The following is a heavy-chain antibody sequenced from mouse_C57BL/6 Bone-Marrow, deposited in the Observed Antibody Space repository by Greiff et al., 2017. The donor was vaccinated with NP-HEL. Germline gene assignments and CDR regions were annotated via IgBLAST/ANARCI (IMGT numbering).Heavy chain of an antibody. CDR3: TGYGSSYWYFDV. CDR2: IRNKANNHAT. Sequence: EVMLVESGGGLVQPGGSMKLSCAASGFTFSDAWMDWVRQSPEKGLEWVAEIRNKANNHATYYAESVKGRFTISRDDSKSSVYLQMNSLRAEDTGIYYCTGYGSSYWYFDVWGTGTTVTVSS. CDR1: GFTFSDAW. J-gene: IGHJ1*03. D-gene: IGHD1-1*01. V-gene: IGHV6-6*01.